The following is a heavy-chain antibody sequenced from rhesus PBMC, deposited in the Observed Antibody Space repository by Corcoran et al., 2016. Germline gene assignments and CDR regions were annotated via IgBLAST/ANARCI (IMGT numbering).Heavy chain of an antibody. J-gene: IGHJ4*01. Sequence: QVQLQESGPGLVKPSETLSLTCAVSGASISGYWWSWIRQPPGKGLQWSGKIKGNSGTTDYKASLKSRVTISKGASKNEFSLRLSSVTAADTAVYFGVRLRRYSGYNDDYWGQGVLVTVSS. CDR1: GASISGYW. CDR3: VRLRRYSGYNDDY. D-gene: IGHD5-24*01. CDR2: IKGNSGTT. V-gene: IGHV4-80*01.